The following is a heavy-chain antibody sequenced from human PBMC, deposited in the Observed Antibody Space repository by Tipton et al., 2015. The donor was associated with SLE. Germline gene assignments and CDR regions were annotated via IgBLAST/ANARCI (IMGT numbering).Heavy chain of an antibody. J-gene: IGHJ6*02. V-gene: IGHV1-46*01. CDR3: ARDDGKPTTYYYYGMDV. CDR1: GYTFINNY. D-gene: IGHD1-14*01. Sequence: QSGPEVKKPGASVKVSCKASGYTFINNYFHWVRQVPGQGLEWMGIIHASGGSTRYAQNFQVRGTMTRDTSTTTVYMELSSLRSEDTAVYYCARDDGKPTTYYYYGMDVWGQGTTVTVSS. CDR2: IHASGGST.